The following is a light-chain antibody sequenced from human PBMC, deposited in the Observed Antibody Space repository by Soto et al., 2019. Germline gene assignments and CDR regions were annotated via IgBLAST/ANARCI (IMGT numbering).Light chain of an antibody. CDR2: EVS. CDR1: SSDVGGYNY. V-gene: IGLV2-14*01. CDR3: SSYTRNSTLV. Sequence: QSALTQPASVSGSPGQSITISCTGTSSDVGGYNYVSWYQQHPGKAPKFMIYEVSNRPSGVSNRFSGSKSGNTASLTISGLQAEDEADYYCSSYTRNSTLVFGGGTTLTVL. J-gene: IGLJ2*01.